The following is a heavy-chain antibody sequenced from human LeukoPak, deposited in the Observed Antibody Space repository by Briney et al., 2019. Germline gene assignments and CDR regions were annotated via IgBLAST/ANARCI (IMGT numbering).Heavy chain of an antibody. CDR3: ARLMVAAGPKTIDY. CDR2: FSYSGNR. Sequence: SETLSLTCTVSGGSISSSSYDWGWIRQTPGKGLEWIGTFSYSGNRDYNPSLKSRVTISVDTSRDQFSLELGSVTVADTAVYYCARLMVAAGPKTIDYWGQGTLVTVSS. J-gene: IGHJ4*02. D-gene: IGHD6-6*01. V-gene: IGHV4-39*01. CDR1: GGSISSSSYD.